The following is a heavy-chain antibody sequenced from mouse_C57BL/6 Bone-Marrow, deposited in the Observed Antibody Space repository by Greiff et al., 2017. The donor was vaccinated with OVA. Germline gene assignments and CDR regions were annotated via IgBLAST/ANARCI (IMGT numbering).Heavy chain of an antibody. V-gene: IGHV5-6*01. J-gene: IGHJ2*01. CDR3: ARRLRSYYFDY. CDR1: GFTFSSYG. Sequence: EVQLLESGGDLVKPGGSLKLSCAASGFTFSSYGMSWVRQTPDKRLEWVATISSGGSYPYYPDSVKGRFTISRDNAKNTLYLQMSSLKSEDTAMYYCARRLRSYYFDYWGQGTTLTVSS. D-gene: IGHD1-1*01. CDR2: ISSGGSYP.